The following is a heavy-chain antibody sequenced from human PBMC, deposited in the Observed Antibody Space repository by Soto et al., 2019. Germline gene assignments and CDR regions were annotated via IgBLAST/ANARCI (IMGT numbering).Heavy chain of an antibody. D-gene: IGHD4-17*01. CDR1: GASVRSGDYY. J-gene: IGHJ4*02. CDR3: VGTGTTDDY. CDR2: IYNSGGS. V-gene: IGHV4-30-4*01. Sequence: LSLTCSVSGASVRSGDYYWSCIRQAPGKGLEWIGYIYNSGGSYYNPSLKGRLTISIDTSKNQFSLKLNSVTAADTAIYYCVGTGTTDDYWGRGTLVTVSS.